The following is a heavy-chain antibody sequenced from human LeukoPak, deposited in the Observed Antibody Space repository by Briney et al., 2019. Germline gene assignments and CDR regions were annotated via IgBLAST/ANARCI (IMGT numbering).Heavy chain of an antibody. Sequence: GRSLRLSCSASGFTVSASTMNWVRQAPGNGPGWVSYIDYGGGVTHYADSVKGQFTISRANAENSLYLQMNSLRVEDTAVYYCTRDLEYWSQRVQVTVSS. J-gene: IGHJ4*02. CDR2: IDYGGGVT. CDR1: GFTVSAST. CDR3: TRDLEY. V-gene: IGHV3-48*01.